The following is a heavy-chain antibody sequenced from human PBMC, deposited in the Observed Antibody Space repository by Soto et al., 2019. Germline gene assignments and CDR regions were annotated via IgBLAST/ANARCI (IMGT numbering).Heavy chain of an antibody. CDR2: INHSGST. CDR3: ARCERGPYDY. J-gene: IGHJ4*02. V-gene: IGHV4-34*01. CDR1: GGPFSGYY. Sequence: SETLSLTCAVYGGPFSGYYWSWIRQPPGKGLEWIGEINHSGSTNYNPSLKSRVTISVDTSKNQFSLKLSFVTAADTAVYYCARCERGPYDYWGQRTLVTVSS.